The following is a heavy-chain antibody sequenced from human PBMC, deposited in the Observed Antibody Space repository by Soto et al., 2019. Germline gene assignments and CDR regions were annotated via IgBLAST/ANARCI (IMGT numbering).Heavy chain of an antibody. CDR2: LSRDGGA. CDR1: DFAVRSNY. CDR3: ARDVVAVAGTADY. Sequence: EVQLVETGGGLVQPGGSLRLSCAISDFAVRSNYLSWVRQAPGKGLEWVSALSRDGGAWYVDSVRGRFAISRDISKNTLYLQMDSLTAEDTAVYYCARDVVAVAGTADYWGQGTLVTVSS. J-gene: IGHJ4*02. V-gene: IGHV3-53*02. D-gene: IGHD6-19*01.